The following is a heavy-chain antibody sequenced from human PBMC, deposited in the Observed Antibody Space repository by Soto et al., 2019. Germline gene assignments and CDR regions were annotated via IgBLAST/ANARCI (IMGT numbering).Heavy chain of an antibody. V-gene: IGHV4-59*01. CDR1: GGSISSYY. CDR3: ARVLVGYCSRGSCYSGYYYYGMDV. Sequence: ASETLSLTCTVSGGSISSYYWRWIRQPPGKGLEWIGYIYYSGSTNYNPSLKSRVTISVDTSKNQFSLKLSSVTAADTAVYYCARVLVGYCSRGSCYSGYYYYGMDVWGQGTTVTVSS. J-gene: IGHJ6*02. CDR2: IYYSGST. D-gene: IGHD2-15*01.